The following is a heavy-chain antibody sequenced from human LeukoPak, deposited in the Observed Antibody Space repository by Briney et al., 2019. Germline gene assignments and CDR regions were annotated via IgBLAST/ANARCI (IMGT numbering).Heavy chain of an antibody. CDR1: GGSISSSSYY. CDR3: ARVMVVVAPSFDY. V-gene: IGHV4-39*01. J-gene: IGHJ4*02. Sequence: PSETPSLTCTVSGGSISSSSYYWGWIRQPPGKGLEWIGSIYYSGSTYYNPSLKSRVTISVDTSKNQFSLKLSSVTAADTAVYYCARVMVVVAPSFDYWGQGTLVTVSS. D-gene: IGHD2-15*01. CDR2: IYYSGST.